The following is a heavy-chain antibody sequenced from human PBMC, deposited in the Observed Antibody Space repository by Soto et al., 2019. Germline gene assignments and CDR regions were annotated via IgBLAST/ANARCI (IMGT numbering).Heavy chain of an antibody. D-gene: IGHD6-6*01. V-gene: IGHV4-59*01. J-gene: IGHJ6*02. CDR3: ARTGPRIAARREDYGMDV. CDR2: IYYSGST. CDR1: GGSISSYY. Sequence: SETLSLTCTVSGGSISSYYWSWIRQPPGKGLEWIGYIYYSGSTNYNPSLKSRVTISVDTSKNQFSLKLSSVTAADTAVYYCARTGPRIAARREDYGMDVWGQGTTVTVSS.